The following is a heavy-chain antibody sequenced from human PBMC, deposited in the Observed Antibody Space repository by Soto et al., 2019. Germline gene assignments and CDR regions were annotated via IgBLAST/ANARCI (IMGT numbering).Heavy chain of an antibody. J-gene: IGHJ5*02. D-gene: IGHD2-8*02. CDR2: IKHDGTEK. CDR1: GVPRSSYW. V-gene: IGHV3-7*01. CDR3: ARVDDTGGNTWFAP. Sequence: QRVRCTAGGVPRSSYWMHLVRQDPGKGLEWVANIKHDGTEKYYVDSVKGRFTISRDDAKNSLYLQMNSLRAEDTAVYYCARVDDTGGNTWFAPLGQGTLVTVSS.